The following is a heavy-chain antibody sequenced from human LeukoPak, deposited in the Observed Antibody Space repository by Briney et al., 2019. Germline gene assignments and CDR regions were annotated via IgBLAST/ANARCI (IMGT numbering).Heavy chain of an antibody. CDR3: AREGGFYRPLDY. D-gene: IGHD6-25*01. Sequence: SETLSLTCTVSGGSISSSNYYWAWIRQPPGKGLEWIATIYYRGSTYYNPSLKSRVTISVDTSKNQFSLKLTSVTAADTAVYYCAREGGFYRPLDYSGQGTLVTVSS. J-gene: IGHJ4*02. V-gene: IGHV4-39*02. CDR1: GGSISSSNYY. CDR2: IYYRGST.